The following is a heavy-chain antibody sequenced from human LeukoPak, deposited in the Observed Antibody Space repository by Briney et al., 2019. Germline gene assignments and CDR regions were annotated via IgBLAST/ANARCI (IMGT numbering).Heavy chain of an antibody. CDR1: GFTFSSYS. D-gene: IGHD1-14*01. V-gene: IGHV3-21*01. CDR3: ARAEAHPAPTYYFDY. Sequence: GGSLRLSCAASGFTFSSYSMNWVRQAPGKGLEWVSSISSSSSYIYYADSVKGRFTISRDNAKNSLYLQMNSLRAEDTAVYYCARAEAHPAPTYYFDYWGQGTLVTVSS. J-gene: IGHJ4*02. CDR2: ISSSSSYI.